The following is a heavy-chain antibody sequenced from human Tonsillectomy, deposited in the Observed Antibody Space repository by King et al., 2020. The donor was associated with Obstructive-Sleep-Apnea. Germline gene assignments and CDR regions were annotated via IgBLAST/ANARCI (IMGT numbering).Heavy chain of an antibody. CDR3: ARVPLGYGYFDY. D-gene: IGHD5-18*01. Sequence: VQLVESGGGVVQPGRSLRLSCAASGFTVSSYAMHWVRQAPGKGLEVVAVLSDDGSNKYYADSVKGRFTISRDNSKNTLYLQMNSLRAEDTAVYYCARVPLGYGYFDYWGQGTLVTVSS. CDR1: GFTVSSYA. V-gene: IGHV3-30*04. CDR2: LSDDGSNK. J-gene: IGHJ4*02.